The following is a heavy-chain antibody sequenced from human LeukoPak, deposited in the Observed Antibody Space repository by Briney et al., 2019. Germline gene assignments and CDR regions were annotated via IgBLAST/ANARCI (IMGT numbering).Heavy chain of an antibody. CDR1: GFTFSSYA. Sequence: GGSLRLSCAASGFTFSSYAMSCVRQAPGKGLEWVSAISGSGEYTYYADSVKGRLTISRDNSKNTLYLQMNSLRAEDTAVYYCAKEGSIVGATQFDYWGQGTLVTVSS. J-gene: IGHJ4*02. D-gene: IGHD1-26*01. V-gene: IGHV3-23*01. CDR2: ISGSGEYT. CDR3: AKEGSIVGATQFDY.